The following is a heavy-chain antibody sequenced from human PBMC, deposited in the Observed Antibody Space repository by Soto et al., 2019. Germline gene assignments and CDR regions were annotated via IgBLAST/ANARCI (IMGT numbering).Heavy chain of an antibody. CDR2: ISGSGGST. Sequence: EVQLLESGGGLVQPGGSLRLSCAASGFTFSSYAMSWVCQAPGTGLEWVSAISGSGGSTYYADSVKGRFTISRDNSKNTLYLHMNSLRAEDTAVYYCAKCPGLVVVVAATHFDYWGQGTLVTVSS. J-gene: IGHJ4*02. CDR1: GFTFSSYA. V-gene: IGHV3-23*01. D-gene: IGHD2-15*01. CDR3: AKCPGLVVVVAATHFDY.